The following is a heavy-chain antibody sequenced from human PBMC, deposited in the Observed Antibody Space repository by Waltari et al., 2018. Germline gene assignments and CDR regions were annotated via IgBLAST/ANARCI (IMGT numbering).Heavy chain of an antibody. Sequence: EVQLVETGGGLIQPGGSLRLSCAASGFTVSSNYMSWVRPAPGKGLEWVSVIYSGGSTYYADSVKGRFTISRDNSKNTLYLQMNSLRAEDTAVYYCAAYSGSYYNHYYYMDVWGKGTTVTVSS. CDR1: GFTVSSNY. J-gene: IGHJ6*03. CDR2: IYSGGST. CDR3: AAYSGSYYNHYYYMDV. D-gene: IGHD1-26*01. V-gene: IGHV3-53*02.